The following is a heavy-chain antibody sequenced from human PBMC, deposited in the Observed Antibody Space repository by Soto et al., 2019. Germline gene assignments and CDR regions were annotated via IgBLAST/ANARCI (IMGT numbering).Heavy chain of an antibody. D-gene: IGHD2-21*01. CDR2: ISSSSSTI. V-gene: IGHV3-48*02. CDR1: GFTFSSYS. CDR3: ARDLPYFDY. Sequence: PGGSLRLSCAASGFTFSSYSMNWVRPATGKGLEWVSYISSSSSTIYYADSVKGRFTISRDNAKNSLYPQMNSLRDEDTAVYYCARDLPYFDYWGQGTLVTVSS. J-gene: IGHJ4*02.